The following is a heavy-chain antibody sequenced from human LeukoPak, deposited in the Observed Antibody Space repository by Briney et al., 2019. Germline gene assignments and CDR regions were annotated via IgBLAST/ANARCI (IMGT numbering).Heavy chain of an antibody. V-gene: IGHV3-74*01. Sequence: PGGSLRLSCAASGFTFSSYWMHWVRQAPGKGLVWVSRINSDGSSTSYADSVKGRFTISRDNAKNTLYLQRNSLRAEDTAVYYCARSEGSYCGGDCFIGWFDPWGQGTLVTVSS. CDR2: INSDGSST. CDR1: GFTFSSYW. D-gene: IGHD2-21*01. J-gene: IGHJ5*02. CDR3: ARSEGSYCGGDCFIGWFDP.